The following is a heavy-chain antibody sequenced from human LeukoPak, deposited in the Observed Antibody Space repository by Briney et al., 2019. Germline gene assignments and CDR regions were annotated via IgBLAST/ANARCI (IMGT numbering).Heavy chain of an antibody. CDR1: GYTLTELS. V-gene: IGHV1-24*01. Sequence: ASVKVSCKVSGYTLTELSMHWVRQAPGKGLEWMGGFDPEDGETIYAQKFQGRVTMTEDTSTDTAYMELSSPRSEDTAVYYCATRSGYDGGTDYWGQGTLVTVSS. J-gene: IGHJ4*02. D-gene: IGHD5-12*01. CDR3: ATRSGYDGGTDY. CDR2: FDPEDGET.